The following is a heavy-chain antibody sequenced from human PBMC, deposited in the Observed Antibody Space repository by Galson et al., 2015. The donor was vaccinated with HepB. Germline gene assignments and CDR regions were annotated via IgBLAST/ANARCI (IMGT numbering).Heavy chain of an antibody. CDR2: FDPEDGET. CDR3: ATDHGAAAGTALDY. V-gene: IGHV1-24*01. Sequence: SVKVSCKVSGYTLTELSMHWVRQAPGKGLEWMGGFDPEDGETIYAQKFQGRVTMTEDTSTDTAYMELSSLRSEDTAVYYCATDHGAAAGTALDYWGQGTLATVST. D-gene: IGHD6-13*01. CDR1: GYTLTELS. J-gene: IGHJ4*02.